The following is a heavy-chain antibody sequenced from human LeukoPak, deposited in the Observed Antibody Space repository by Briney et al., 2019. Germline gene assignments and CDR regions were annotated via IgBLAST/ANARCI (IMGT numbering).Heavy chain of an antibody. Sequence: PSQTLSLTCTVSGGSISSGHYYWSWIRQPPGKGLEWIGYIYYSGGTYYNPSLKSRVTISVDTSKNQLSLKLSSVTAADTAVYYCARDEGGYGTLLDYWGQGTLVTVSS. D-gene: IGHD5-18*01. J-gene: IGHJ4*02. CDR2: IYYSGGT. V-gene: IGHV4-30-4*01. CDR1: GGSISSGHYY. CDR3: ARDEGGYGTLLDY.